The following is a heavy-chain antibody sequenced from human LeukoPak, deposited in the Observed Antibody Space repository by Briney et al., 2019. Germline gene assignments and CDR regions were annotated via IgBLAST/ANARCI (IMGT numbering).Heavy chain of an antibody. Sequence: GGSLGLSCAASGLTLSRHAVSWVRQTPGKGLEWVSVITVTGGTDYADSVTGRFSISRDNSKNAVFLQMNSLRAEDTAVYHCATLLDYTGERGYFYGLYVWGQGTTVTVSS. CDR3: ATLLDYTGERGYFYGLYV. CDR1: GLTLSRHA. CDR2: ITVTGGT. D-gene: IGHD3-16*01. V-gene: IGHV3-23*01. J-gene: IGHJ6*02.